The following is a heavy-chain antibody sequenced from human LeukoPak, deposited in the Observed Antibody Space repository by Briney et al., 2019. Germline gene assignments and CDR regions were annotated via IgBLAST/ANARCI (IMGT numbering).Heavy chain of an antibody. CDR3: ARDALAGEKPEYFFDY. J-gene: IGHJ4*02. CDR1: GFTFSDYY. Sequence: GGSLRLSCAASGFTFSDYYMSWIRQAPGKGLEWVSYISSSGSTIYYADSVKGRFTISRDNAKNSVYLQMNGLRAEDTAVYYCARDALAGEKPEYFFDYWGQGTLVTVSS. CDR2: ISSSGSTI. V-gene: IGHV3-11*04.